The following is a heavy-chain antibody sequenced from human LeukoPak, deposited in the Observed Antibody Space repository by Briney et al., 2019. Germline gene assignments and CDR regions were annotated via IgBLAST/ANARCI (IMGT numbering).Heavy chain of an antibody. CDR2: ISDSGGST. CDR3: AKRGVVIRVILVGFHKEAYYFES. CDR1: GITLSNYG. Sequence: GGSLRLSCAVSGITLSNYGMSWVRQAPGKGLEWVAGISDSGGSTNYADSVKGRFTISRDNPKNTLYLQMNSMRAEDTAVYFCAKRGVVIRVILVGFHKEAYYFESWGQGALVTVSS. J-gene: IGHJ4*02. V-gene: IGHV3-23*01. D-gene: IGHD3/OR15-3a*01.